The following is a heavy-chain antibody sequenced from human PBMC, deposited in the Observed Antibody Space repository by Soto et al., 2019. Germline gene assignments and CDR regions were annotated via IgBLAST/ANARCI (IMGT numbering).Heavy chain of an antibody. Sequence: PGGSLRLSCAASGFTFSSYDMSWVRQAPGKGLEWVSGISGSGGSTYYADSVKGRFTISRDNSKNTLYLQMNSLRAEDTAVYYCAKAFEQWLVGTFDYWGQGTLVTVSS. CDR1: GFTFSSYD. CDR3: AKAFEQWLVGTFDY. V-gene: IGHV3-23*01. D-gene: IGHD6-19*01. CDR2: ISGSGGST. J-gene: IGHJ4*02.